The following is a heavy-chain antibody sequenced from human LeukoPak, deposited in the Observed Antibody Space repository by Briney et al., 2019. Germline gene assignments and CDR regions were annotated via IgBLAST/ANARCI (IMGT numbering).Heavy chain of an antibody. V-gene: IGHV5-51*01. CDR1: GYSFTSYW. J-gene: IGHJ3*02. CDR3: ARCRGVVAATDDAFDI. Sequence: GESLKISCKGSGYSFTSYWIGWVRQMPGKGLEWMGIIYPGDSDTRYSPSFQGQVTISADKSISTAYLQWSSLKASDTAMFYCARCRGVVAATDDAFDIWGQGTMVTVSS. CDR2: IYPGDSDT. D-gene: IGHD2-15*01.